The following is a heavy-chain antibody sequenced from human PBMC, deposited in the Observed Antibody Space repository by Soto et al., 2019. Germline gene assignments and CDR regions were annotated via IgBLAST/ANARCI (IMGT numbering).Heavy chain of an antibody. D-gene: IGHD1-26*01. V-gene: IGHV4-39*07. Sequence: SETLSLTCTVSGGSISSSSYYWGWIRQPPGKGLEWIGSIYYSGSTYYNPSLKSRVTISVDTSKNQFSLKLSSVTAADTAVYYCARGDLVGATFWFDPWGQGTLVTVSS. J-gene: IGHJ5*02. CDR1: GGSISSSSYY. CDR3: ARGDLVGATFWFDP. CDR2: IYYSGST.